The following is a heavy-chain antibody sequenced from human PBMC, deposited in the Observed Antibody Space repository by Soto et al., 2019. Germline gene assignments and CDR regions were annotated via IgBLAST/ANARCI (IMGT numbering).Heavy chain of an antibody. Sequence: EALVKVSCKASGYASTSYYMHWVRQAPGLGLEWVGRINPIVSMSNYAQKFQGRVSMTADKSTSTAYMELRSLRSDDTAMYFCAASYGSGYRAFDYWGQGALVTVSS. CDR3: AASYGSGYRAFDY. D-gene: IGHD3-10*01. V-gene: IGHV1-46*01. CDR2: INPIVSMS. CDR1: GYASTSYY. J-gene: IGHJ4*02.